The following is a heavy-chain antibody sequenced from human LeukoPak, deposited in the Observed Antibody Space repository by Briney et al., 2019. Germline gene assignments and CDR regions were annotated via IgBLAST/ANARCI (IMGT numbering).Heavy chain of an antibody. D-gene: IGHD2-15*01. Sequence: ASVKVSCKASGYTFTSYGISWVRQAPGQGLEWMGWISAYNGNTNYAQKLQGRVTMTTDTSTGTAYMELRSLRSDDTAVYYCARDYVVVVGGNFYYGMDVWGQGTTVTVSS. CDR1: GYTFTSYG. CDR3: ARDYVVVVGGNFYYGMDV. V-gene: IGHV1-18*01. CDR2: ISAYNGNT. J-gene: IGHJ6*02.